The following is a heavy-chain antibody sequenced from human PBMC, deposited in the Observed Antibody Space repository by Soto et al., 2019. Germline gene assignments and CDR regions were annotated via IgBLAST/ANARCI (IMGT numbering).Heavy chain of an antibody. CDR3: ARKGAAASYAHYYMDV. CDR1: GYSICSYY. CDR2: VYYSGNT. J-gene: IGHJ6*03. Sequence: TLSLTCTVSGYSICSYYWSRTRHPPGNGLEWIGYVYYSGNTNYNPSLESRVTISVDTSRNRFSLNLTSATAADTAVYYCARKGAAASYAHYYMDVWGRGTAVT. V-gene: IGHV4-59*01. D-gene: IGHD6-13*01.